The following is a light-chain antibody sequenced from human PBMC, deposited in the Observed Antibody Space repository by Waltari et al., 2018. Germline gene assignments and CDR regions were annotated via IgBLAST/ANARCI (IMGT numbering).Light chain of an antibody. J-gene: IGLJ1*01. CDR2: EVN. Sequence: QSALPQPPSASGSPGQSVTISCTGTRSDVGIYNYVSWYQQYPGKAPKVMIYEVNKRPSGVPDRFSGSKFGNTASLTVSGLQAEDEADYYCSSYAGGNKFVFGTGTKVTVL. V-gene: IGLV2-8*01. CDR1: RSDVGIYNY. CDR3: SSYAGGNKFV.